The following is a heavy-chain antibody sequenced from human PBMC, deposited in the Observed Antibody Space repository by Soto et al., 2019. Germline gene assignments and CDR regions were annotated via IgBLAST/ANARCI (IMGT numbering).Heavy chain of an antibody. CDR2: IVVGSGNT. D-gene: IGHD3-22*01. V-gene: IGHV1-58*02. CDR1: GFTFTSSA. Sequence: QMQLVQSGPEVKKPGTSVKVSCKASGFTFTSSAMQWVRQARGQRLEWIGWIVVGSGNTNYAQKFQERVTITRDMSTSTAYMELSSLRSEDTAVYYCAAEYYDSSGYYYQSPYYYYGMDVWGQGTTVTVSS. J-gene: IGHJ6*02. CDR3: AAEYYDSSGYYYQSPYYYYGMDV.